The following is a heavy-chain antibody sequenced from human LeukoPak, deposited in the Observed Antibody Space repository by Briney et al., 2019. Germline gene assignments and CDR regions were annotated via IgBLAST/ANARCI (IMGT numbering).Heavy chain of an antibody. D-gene: IGHD4-17*01. CDR2: IYYSGST. CDR1: GGSISSGDYY. J-gene: IGHJ4*02. Sequence: SETLSLTCTVSGGSISSGDYYWSWIRQPPGKGLEWIGYIYYSGSTYYNLSLKSRVTISLDTSKNQFSLKLSSVTAADTAVYYCARVQRDGDYADYWGQGTLVTVSS. V-gene: IGHV4-30-4*01. CDR3: ARVQRDGDYADY.